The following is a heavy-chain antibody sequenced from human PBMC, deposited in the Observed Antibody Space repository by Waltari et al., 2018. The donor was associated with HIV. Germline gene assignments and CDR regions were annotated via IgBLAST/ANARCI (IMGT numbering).Heavy chain of an antibody. CDR1: GFIFRDFA. J-gene: IGHJ4*02. Sequence: QVQLVESGGGLVQPGGSLRLSCAAPGFIFRDFAIHWVREAPGKGLEWVAVRSRDGSSKYYADSVQGRFTISRDNSKNSLHLHMNSLRPKDTAVYYCAREGIVAAPFDFWGLGTLVTVSS. CDR2: RSRDGSSK. CDR3: AREGIVAAPFDF. D-gene: IGHD2-15*01. V-gene: IGHV3-30*01.